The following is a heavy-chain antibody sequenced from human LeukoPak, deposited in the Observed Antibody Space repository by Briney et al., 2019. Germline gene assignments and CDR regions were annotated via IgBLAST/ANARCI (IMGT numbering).Heavy chain of an antibody. V-gene: IGHV1-46*01. J-gene: IGHJ3*02. CDR2: INPSGGST. D-gene: IGHD3-10*01. CDR1: GYTFTSYY. Sequence: ASVKVSCKASGYTFTSYYMHWVRQAPGQGLEWMGIINPSGGSTSYAQKFQGRVTMTRDTSTSTVYMELSNLRSEDTAVYYCARVGFLAGGAFDIWGQGTMVTVSS. CDR3: ARVGFLAGGAFDI.